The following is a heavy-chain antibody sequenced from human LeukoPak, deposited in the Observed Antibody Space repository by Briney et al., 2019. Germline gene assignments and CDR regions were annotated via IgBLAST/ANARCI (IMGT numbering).Heavy chain of an antibody. CDR1: DGSISTYY. CDR2: IYTSGGT. V-gene: IGHV4-4*07. D-gene: IGHD2-2*01. Sequence: PSETLSLTCSVSDGSISTYYWSWIRQPAGRGLEWIGRIYTSGGTNYNPSLKSRVTMSVDTSKNQFSLRMTSVTAADTALYWCARVQLPATRGAFDIWGQGTMVTVPS. CDR3: ARVQLPATRGAFDI. J-gene: IGHJ3*02.